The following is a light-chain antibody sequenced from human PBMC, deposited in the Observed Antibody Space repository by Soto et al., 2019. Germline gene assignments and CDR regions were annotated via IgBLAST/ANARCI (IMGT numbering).Light chain of an antibody. CDR1: QSISSN. CDR2: DTS. Sequence: EIVMTQSPATLSVSPGERATLSCRASQSISSNLAWYQQKPGQAPRLLIYDTSTRATGIPARFSGSGSGTESTLTISSLQSEDFAVYYCQQYHNWWAFGQGTKVEIK. J-gene: IGKJ1*01. V-gene: IGKV3-15*01. CDR3: QQYHNWWA.